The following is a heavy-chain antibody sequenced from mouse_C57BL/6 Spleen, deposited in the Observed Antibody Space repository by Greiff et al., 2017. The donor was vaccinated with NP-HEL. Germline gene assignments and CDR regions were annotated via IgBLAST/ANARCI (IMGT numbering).Heavy chain of an antibody. CDR2: ISSGGSYT. CDR1: GFTFSSYG. D-gene: IGHD2-4*01. CDR3: ARHEDDYYWYFDV. Sequence: EVQGVESGGDLVKPGGSLKLSCAASGFTFSSYGMSWVRQTPDKRLEWVATISSGGSYTYYPDSVKGRFTISRDNAKNTLYLQMSSLKSEDTAMYYCARHEDDYYWYFDVWGTGTTVTVSS. V-gene: IGHV5-6*01. J-gene: IGHJ1*03.